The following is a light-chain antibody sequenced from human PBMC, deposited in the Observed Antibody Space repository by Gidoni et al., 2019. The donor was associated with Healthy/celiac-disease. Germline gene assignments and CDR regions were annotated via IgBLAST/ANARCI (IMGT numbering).Light chain of an antibody. Sequence: DIQMTQSPSSVSASVGDRVTITCRASQGISSWLAWNQQKPGTAPKLLIYAASSMQSGGPSRFSGSGSGTDFTLTSSSLQPEDFATYYCQQANSFLYTFGQGTKLEIK. CDR3: QQANSFLYT. CDR1: QGISSW. CDR2: AAS. J-gene: IGKJ2*01. V-gene: IGKV1-12*01.